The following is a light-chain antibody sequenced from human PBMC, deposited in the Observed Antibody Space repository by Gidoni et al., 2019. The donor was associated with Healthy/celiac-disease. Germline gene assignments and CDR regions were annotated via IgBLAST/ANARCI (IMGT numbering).Light chain of an antibody. J-gene: IGKJ1*01. CDR2: GAS. V-gene: IGKV3-15*01. CDR1: QSVSSN. CDR3: QQYNNWPPWT. Sequence: VMTQSPATLSVSPGERATLSCRASQSVSSNLAWYQQKPGQAPRLLIYGASTRATGIPARFSGSGSGTEFTLTISSLQSEDFAVYYCQQYNNWPPWTFXXXTKVEIK.